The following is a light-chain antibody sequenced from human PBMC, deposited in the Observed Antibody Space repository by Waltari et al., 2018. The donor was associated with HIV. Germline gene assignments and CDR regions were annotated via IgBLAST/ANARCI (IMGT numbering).Light chain of an antibody. V-gene: IGLV2-8*01. CDR1: SSDVGDYNY. Sequence: SPGQSVTISCTGISSDVGDYNYVSWYQQHPGKAPQLMIYEVNKRPSGVPDRFSGSKSGNTASLTVSGLQAEDEADYYCSSYVGSNRVFGGGTKLTVL. J-gene: IGLJ3*02. CDR2: EVN. CDR3: SSYVGSNRV.